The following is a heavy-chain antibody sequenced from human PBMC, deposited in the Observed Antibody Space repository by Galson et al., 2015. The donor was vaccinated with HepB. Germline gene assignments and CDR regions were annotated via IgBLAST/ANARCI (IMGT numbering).Heavy chain of an antibody. CDR1: GFTFSSYA. J-gene: IGHJ6*03. V-gene: IGHV3-23*01. CDR2: ISGSGGST. Sequence: SLRLSCAASGFTFSSYAMSWVRQAPGKGLEWVSAISGSGGSTYYADSVKGRFTISRDNSKNTLYLQMNSLRAEDTAVYYCAKDCYGTWFSYYYYMDVWGKGTTVTVSS. CDR3: AKDCYGTWFSYYYYMDV. D-gene: IGHD6-13*01.